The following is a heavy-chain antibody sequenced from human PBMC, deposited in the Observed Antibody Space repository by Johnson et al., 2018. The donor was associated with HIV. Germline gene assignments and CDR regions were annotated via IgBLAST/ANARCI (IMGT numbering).Heavy chain of an antibody. J-gene: IGHJ3*02. Sequence: VQLVESGGGLVQPGGSLRLSCAASGFTFSSYDIHWVRQGTGKGLEWVSAIGTAGDTYYPGSVKGRFTISRENAKNSLYLQMNSLRAGDTAVYYCARSSSTAAPGRDAFDIWGQGTMVTVSS. CDR2: IGTAGDT. D-gene: IGHD6-13*01. V-gene: IGHV3-13*01. CDR3: ARSSSTAAPGRDAFDI. CDR1: GFTFSSYD.